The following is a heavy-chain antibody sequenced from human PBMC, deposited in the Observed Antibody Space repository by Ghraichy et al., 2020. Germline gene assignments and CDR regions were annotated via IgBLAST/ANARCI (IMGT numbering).Heavy chain of an antibody. V-gene: IGHV3-48*02. CDR3: ARQNEPTVTSFDY. Sequence: LSLTCAASGFTFSSYSMNWVRQAPGKGLEWVSYISSSSSTIYYADSVKGRFTISRDNAKNSLYLQMNSLRDEDTAVYYCARQNEPTVTSFDYWGQGTLVTVSS. CDR1: GFTFSSYS. J-gene: IGHJ4*02. D-gene: IGHD4-17*01. CDR2: ISSSSSTI.